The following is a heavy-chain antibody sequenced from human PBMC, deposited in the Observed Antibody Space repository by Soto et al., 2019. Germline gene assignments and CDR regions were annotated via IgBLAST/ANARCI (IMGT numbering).Heavy chain of an antibody. CDR1: GYTFTSYA. Sequence: ASVKVSCKASGYTFTSYAMHWVRQAPGQRLEWMGWINAGNGNTKYSQKFQGRVTITRGTSASTAYMELSSLRSEDTAEYYCARDRALSRIAAAGTVFAYWGQGTLVTVSS. D-gene: IGHD6-13*01. CDR2: INAGNGNT. V-gene: IGHV1-3*01. J-gene: IGHJ4*02. CDR3: ARDRALSRIAAAGTVFAY.